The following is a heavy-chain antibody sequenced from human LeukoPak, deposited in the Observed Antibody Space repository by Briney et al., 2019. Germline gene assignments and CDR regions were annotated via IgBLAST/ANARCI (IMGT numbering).Heavy chain of an antibody. CDR3: AREGVVPAATLIDY. V-gene: IGHV4-34*01. D-gene: IGHD2-2*01. CDR1: GVSFSGYY. J-gene: IGHJ4*02. CDR2: INHSGST. Sequence: SETLSLTCAVYGVSFSGYYWSWIRQPPGKGLEWIGEINHSGSTNYNPSLKSRVTISVDTSKNQFSLKLSSVTAADTAVYYCAREGVVPAATLIDYWGQGTLVTVSS.